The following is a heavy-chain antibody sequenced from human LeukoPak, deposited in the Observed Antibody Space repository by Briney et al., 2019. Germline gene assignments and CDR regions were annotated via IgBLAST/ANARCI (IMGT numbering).Heavy chain of an antibody. CDR3: ARLKLGYWYFDL. CDR1: GFTFSDYY. Sequence: RGSLRLSCAASGFTFSDYYMSWIRQVPGKGLEWVSYIGLTDTTIYYADSLKGRFAISRDNAKNSLYLHTHSLRAEDTAIYYCARLKLGYWYFDLWGRGTLLTVSS. CDR2: IGLTDTTI. V-gene: IGHV3-11*01. J-gene: IGHJ2*01. D-gene: IGHD7-27*01.